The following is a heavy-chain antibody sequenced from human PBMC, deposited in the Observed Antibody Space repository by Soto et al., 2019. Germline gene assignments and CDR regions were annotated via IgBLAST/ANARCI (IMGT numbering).Heavy chain of an antibody. CDR3: ARHRARRITIFGVVPKPDAFDI. Sequence: SETLSLTCTVSGGSISSYYWSWIRQPPGKGLEWIGYIYYSGSTNYNPSLKSRVTISVDTSKNQFSLKLSSVTAADTAVYYCARHRARRITIFGVVPKPDAFDIWGQGTMVTVSS. V-gene: IGHV4-59*08. CDR2: IYYSGST. CDR1: GGSISSYY. D-gene: IGHD3-3*01. J-gene: IGHJ3*02.